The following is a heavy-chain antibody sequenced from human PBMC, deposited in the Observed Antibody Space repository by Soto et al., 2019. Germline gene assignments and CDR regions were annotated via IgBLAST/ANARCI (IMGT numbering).Heavy chain of an antibody. Sequence: QLGGSLRLSCAASGFTFSRYAMSWVRQAPGKGLEWVSAISGSGGSTYYADSVKGRFTISRDNSKNTLYLQMNSLRAEDTAVYYCAKNSLPLRSYYFDYWGQGTLVTVXS. V-gene: IGHV3-23*01. J-gene: IGHJ4*02. CDR1: GFTFSRYA. CDR2: ISGSGGST. D-gene: IGHD4-17*01. CDR3: AKNSLPLRSYYFDY.